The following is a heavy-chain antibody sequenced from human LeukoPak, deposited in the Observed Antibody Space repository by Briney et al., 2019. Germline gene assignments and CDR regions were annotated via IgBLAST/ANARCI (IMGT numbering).Heavy chain of an antibody. V-gene: IGHV3-30*18. D-gene: IGHD1-26*01. CDR2: ISYDGSNK. J-gene: IGHJ4*02. CDR3: AKGSGSYYFFDY. CDR1: GFTVSSNY. Sequence: QAGGSLRLSCAASGFTVSSNYMSWVRQAPGKGLEWVAVISYDGSNKYYADSVKGRFTISRDNSKNTLYLQMNSLRAEDTAVYYCAKGSGSYYFFDYWGQGTLVTVSS.